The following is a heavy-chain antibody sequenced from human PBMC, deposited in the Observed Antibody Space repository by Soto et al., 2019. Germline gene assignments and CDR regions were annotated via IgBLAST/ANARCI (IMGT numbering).Heavy chain of an antibody. J-gene: IGHJ6*02. CDR1: GYTFTNYG. D-gene: IGHD2-2*01. V-gene: IGHV1-18*01. CDR2: ISTDNGNT. Sequence: ASVKVSCKASGYTFTNYGISWVRQAPGQGLEWMGWISTDNGNTDSARKLQGRVTMTTDTSTSTAYMELRSLRSDDTAMYYCARDGVGGEPAGISYLQHVMVVXGQ. CDR3: ARDGVGGEPAGISYLQHVMVV.